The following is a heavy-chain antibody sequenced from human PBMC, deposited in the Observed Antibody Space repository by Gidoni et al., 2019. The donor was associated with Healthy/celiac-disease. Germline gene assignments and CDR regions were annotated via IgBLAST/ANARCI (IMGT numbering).Heavy chain of an antibody. D-gene: IGHD2-8*01. V-gene: IGHV4-59*01. Sequence: QVQLQESGPGLVKPSETLSLTCTVSGGSISSYYWSWIRQPPGKGLEWIGYCYYSGSTNYNPSLKSRVTISVDTSKNQFSLKLSSVTAADTAVYYCARVPGGNGFFDYWGQGTLVTVSS. CDR2: CYYSGST. J-gene: IGHJ4*02. CDR3: ARVPGGNGFFDY. CDR1: GGSISSYY.